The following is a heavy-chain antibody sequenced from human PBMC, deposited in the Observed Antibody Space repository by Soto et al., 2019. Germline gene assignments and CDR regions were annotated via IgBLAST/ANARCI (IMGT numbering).Heavy chain of an antibody. D-gene: IGHD6-13*01. CDR3: AKGLYSSSWYGLYGMDV. CDR1: GFTFSSYA. J-gene: IGHJ6*02. V-gene: IGHV3-23*01. CDR2: ISGSGGST. Sequence: GGSLRLSCVVSGFTFSSYAMSWVRQAPGKGLEWVSAISGSGGSTYYADSVKGRFTISRDNSKTTLYLQMNSLRAEDTAVYYCAKGLYSSSWYGLYGMDVWGQGTTVTVSS.